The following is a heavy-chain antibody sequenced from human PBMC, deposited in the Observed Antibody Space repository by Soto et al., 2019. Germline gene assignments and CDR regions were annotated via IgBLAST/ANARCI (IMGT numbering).Heavy chain of an antibody. J-gene: IGHJ6*02. D-gene: IGHD6-19*01. CDR3: AREGIFVVAGRGGMDV. Sequence: KASETLSLTCTVSGGSISSDGYYWSWIRHHPGKGLEWIGYIYYSGTTYYNPSLKSRVTISLDTSKNQFSLKVNSVTAADTAVYYCAREGIFVVAGRGGMDVWGQGTTVTVSS. V-gene: IGHV4-31*03. CDR1: GGSISSDGYY. CDR2: IYYSGTT.